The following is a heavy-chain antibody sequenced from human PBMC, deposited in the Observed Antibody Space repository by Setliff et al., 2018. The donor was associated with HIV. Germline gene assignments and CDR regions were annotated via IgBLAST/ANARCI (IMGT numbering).Heavy chain of an antibody. J-gene: IGHJ6*02. Sequence: PGGSLRLSCTASGFSFRNFGMTWVRQAPGKGLEWVSSISSSDDDTHYADSLRGRFTVSRDNAKSALYLQMNNLSVDDTAVYYCATGGMAAAGPGGGHGLDVWGQGTTVTVSS. CDR2: ISSSDDDT. CDR3: ATGGMAAAGPGGGHGLDV. V-gene: IGHV3-21*01. D-gene: IGHD6-13*01. CDR1: GFSFRNFG.